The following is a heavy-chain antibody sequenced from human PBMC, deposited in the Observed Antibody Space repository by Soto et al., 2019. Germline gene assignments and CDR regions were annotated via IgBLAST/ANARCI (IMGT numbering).Heavy chain of an antibody. CDR1: GYTFTSYG. D-gene: IGHD2-2*01. J-gene: IGHJ6*02. CDR2: ISAYNGNT. V-gene: IGHV1-18*01. Sequence: ASVKVSCKASGYTFTSYGISWVRQAPGQGLEWMGWISAYNGNTNYAQKLQGRVTMTTDTSTSTAYMELRSLRSDDTAVYYCARTEMGYCSSTSCSTDYYYYGMDVWGQGTTVTVSS. CDR3: ARTEMGYCSSTSCSTDYYYYGMDV.